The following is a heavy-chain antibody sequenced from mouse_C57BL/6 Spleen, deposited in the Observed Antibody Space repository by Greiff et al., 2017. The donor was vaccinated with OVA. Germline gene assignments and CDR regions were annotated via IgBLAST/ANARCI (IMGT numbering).Heavy chain of an antibody. CDR2: INPYNGDT. D-gene: IGHD2-1*01. Sequence: VQLKQSGPELVTPGDSVKISCKASGYSFTGYFMNWVMQSHGKSLEWIGRINPYNGDTFYNQKFKGKATLTVDKSYSTAHMELRSLTSEDSAVYYCAREGNYGNYVYFDYWGQGTTLTVSS. CDR1: GYSFTGYF. CDR3: AREGNYGNYVYFDY. V-gene: IGHV1-20*01. J-gene: IGHJ2*01.